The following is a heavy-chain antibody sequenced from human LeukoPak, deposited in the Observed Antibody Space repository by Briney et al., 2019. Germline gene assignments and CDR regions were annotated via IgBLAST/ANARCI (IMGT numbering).Heavy chain of an antibody. CDR3: AREYPYHSSVYPFVY. CDR2: IIPIFGTA. D-gene: IGHD3-22*01. J-gene: IGHJ4*02. CDR1: GGTFSSYA. Sequence: SVKVSCTASGGTFSSYAISWVRQAPGQGLEWMGRIIPIFGTANYAQKFQGRVTITTDESTSTAYMELSSLRSEDTAVYYCAREYPYHSSVYPFVYWGQGTLVTVSS. V-gene: IGHV1-69*05.